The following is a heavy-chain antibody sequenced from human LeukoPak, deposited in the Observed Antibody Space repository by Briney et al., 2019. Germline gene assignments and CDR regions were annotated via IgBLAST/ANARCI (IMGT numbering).Heavy chain of an antibody. J-gene: IGHJ4*02. CDR3: ARLFDS. Sequence: PSETLSLTCTVSGGAISNDNFYWGWVHQPPGKGLEWVASINYSGTIYYNPSLRSRVSISVDTSRTQFFLRLNSVTAADTAVYYCARLFDSWGQGTLVTVSS. CDR1: GGAISNDNFY. CDR2: INYSGTI. V-gene: IGHV4-39*01.